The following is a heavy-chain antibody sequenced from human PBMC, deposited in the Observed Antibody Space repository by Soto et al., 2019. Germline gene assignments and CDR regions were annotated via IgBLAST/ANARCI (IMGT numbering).Heavy chain of an antibody. CDR1: GFTFSSYG. D-gene: IGHD3-10*01. V-gene: IGHV3-33*01. Sequence: GSLRLSCAASGFTFSSYGMHWVRQAPGKGLEWVAVIWYGGSNEYYADSVKGRFTISRDNSKNTLYLQMNSLRAEDTAVYYCARDGVIITMVRGVISHYFDYWGQGTLVTVSS. J-gene: IGHJ4*02. CDR2: IWYGGSNE. CDR3: ARDGVIITMVRGVISHYFDY.